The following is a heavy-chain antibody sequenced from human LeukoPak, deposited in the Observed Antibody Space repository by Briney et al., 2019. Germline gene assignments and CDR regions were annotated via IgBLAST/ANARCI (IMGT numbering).Heavy chain of an antibody. CDR1: GGSLSSSSYY. Sequence: SETLSLTCTVSGGSLSSSSYYWGWIRQPPGKGLEWIGSIYYSGSTYYNPSLKSRVTISVDTSKNQFSLKLSSVTAADTAVYYCAGTITMVRGVIITFPFFDYWGQGTLVTVSS. CDR2: IYYSGST. CDR3: AGTITMVRGVIITFPFFDY. V-gene: IGHV4-39*01. J-gene: IGHJ4*02. D-gene: IGHD3-10*01.